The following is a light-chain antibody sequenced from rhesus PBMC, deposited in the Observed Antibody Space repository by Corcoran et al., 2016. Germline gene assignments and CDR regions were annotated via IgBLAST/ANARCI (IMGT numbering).Light chain of an antibody. Sequence: DIQMTQSPSSLFASVGDRVTVTCRASQGINKELSWYQQKPGKAPTLLIYAASSLKTGVSSRFSGSGSGTDFTLTISSLQPEDVATYSCLQDYTTPFTFGPGTKLDIK. CDR2: AAS. V-gene: IGKV1-94*01. J-gene: IGKJ3*01. CDR3: LQDYTTPFT. CDR1: QGINKE.